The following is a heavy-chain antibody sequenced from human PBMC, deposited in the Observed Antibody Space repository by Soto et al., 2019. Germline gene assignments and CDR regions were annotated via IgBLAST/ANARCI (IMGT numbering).Heavy chain of an antibody. D-gene: IGHD3-9*01. V-gene: IGHV3-11*06. J-gene: IGHJ4*02. CDR3: ARESDILTGPFDY. CDR2: ISSSSSYT. CDR1: GFTFSDYY. Sequence: GGSLRLSCAASGFTFSDYYMSWIRQAPGKGLEWVSYISSSSSYTNYADSVKGRFTISRDNAENSLYLQMNSLRAEDTAVYYCARESDILTGPFDYWGQGTLVTVSS.